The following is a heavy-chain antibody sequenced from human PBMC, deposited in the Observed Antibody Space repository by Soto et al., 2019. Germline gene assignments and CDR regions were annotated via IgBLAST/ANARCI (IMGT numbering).Heavy chain of an antibody. CDR3: GRRVRWFDP. D-gene: IGHD3-10*01. J-gene: IGHJ5*02. V-gene: IGHV4-39*03. CDR2: IYYSGST. Sequence: QLQLQESGPGLVKPSETLSLTCTVSGGSISSSSYYWGWIRQPPGKGLEWIGSIYYSGSTYYNPSLKGRVNISGEQVKNQFLPEVRFVAGGGTGVDLRGRRVRWFDPWGQGTLVTVSS. CDR1: GGSISSSSYY.